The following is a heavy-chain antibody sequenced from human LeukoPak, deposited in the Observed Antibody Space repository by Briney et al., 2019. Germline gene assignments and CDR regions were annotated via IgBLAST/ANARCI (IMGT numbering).Heavy chain of an antibody. D-gene: IGHD2-2*01. Sequence: PSETLSLTCTVSGGSISSYYWSWIRQPPGKGLEWIGYIYYSGSTNYNPSLKSRVTISVDTSKNQFSLKLSSVTAADTAVYYCARHAPDIVVVTYYFDYWGQGTLVTVSS. CDR1: GGSISSYY. CDR3: ARHAPDIVVVTYYFDY. V-gene: IGHV4-59*08. J-gene: IGHJ4*02. CDR2: IYYSGST.